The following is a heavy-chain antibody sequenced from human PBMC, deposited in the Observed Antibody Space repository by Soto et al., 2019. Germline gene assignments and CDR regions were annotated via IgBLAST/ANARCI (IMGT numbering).Heavy chain of an antibody. Sequence: ASVKVSCKASGYTFTSYYMHWVRQAPGQGLEWMGIINPSGGSTSYAQKFQGRVTMTRDTSTSTVYMELSSLRSEDMAVYYCARGPPKYYDILTGYVSYWGQGTLVTVSS. CDR1: GYTFTSYY. D-gene: IGHD3-9*01. V-gene: IGHV1-46*03. CDR2: INPSGGST. CDR3: ARGPPKYYDILTGYVSY. J-gene: IGHJ4*02.